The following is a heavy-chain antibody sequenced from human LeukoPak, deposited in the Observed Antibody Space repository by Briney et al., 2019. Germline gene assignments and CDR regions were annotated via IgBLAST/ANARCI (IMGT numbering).Heavy chain of an antibody. Sequence: GGSLRLSCLASGFTFSSYAMGWVRQAPGKGLEWVSAITASGGNTYYADSVKGRFTISRDNSKNTLYLQVNSLRAEDTAVYYCAKGNGYSYGRYYFDYWGQGTLVTVSS. V-gene: IGHV3-23*01. CDR1: GFTFSSYA. D-gene: IGHD5-18*01. CDR3: AKGNGYSYGRYYFDY. CDR2: ITASGGNT. J-gene: IGHJ4*02.